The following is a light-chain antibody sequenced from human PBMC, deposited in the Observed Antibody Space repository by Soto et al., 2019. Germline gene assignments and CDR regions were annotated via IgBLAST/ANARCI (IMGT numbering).Light chain of an antibody. V-gene: IGKV3-20*01. CDR1: QSVSSSY. CDR2: GPS. CDR3: HHYDTLVT. J-gene: IGKJ5*01. Sequence: EIVLTQSPGTLSLSPGERATLSCRASQSVSSSYLAWYQQKPGQAPRLLIYGPSTRATGISDRFSGSGSGTDFTLTISRLEPEDFAVYYCHHYDTLVTFGQGTRLEIK.